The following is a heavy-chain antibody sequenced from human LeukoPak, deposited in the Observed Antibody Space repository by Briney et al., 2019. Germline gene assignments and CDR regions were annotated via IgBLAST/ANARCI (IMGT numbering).Heavy chain of an antibody. Sequence: GASVKVSCKASGCTFTSYGISWVRQAPGQGLEWMGWISAYNGNTNYAQKLQGRVTMTTDTSTSTAYMELRSLRSDDTAVYYCARGGVSNSWYRTPDYWGQGTLVTVSS. D-gene: IGHD6-13*01. J-gene: IGHJ4*02. V-gene: IGHV1-18*01. CDR3: ARGGVSNSWYRTPDY. CDR2: ISAYNGNT. CDR1: GCTFTSYG.